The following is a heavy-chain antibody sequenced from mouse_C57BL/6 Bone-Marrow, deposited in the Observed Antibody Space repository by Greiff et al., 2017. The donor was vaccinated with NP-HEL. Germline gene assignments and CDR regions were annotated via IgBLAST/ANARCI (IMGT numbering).Heavy chain of an antibody. J-gene: IGHJ2*01. Sequence: QVQLQQPGAELVMPGASVKLSCKASGYTFTSYWMHWVKQRPGQGLEWIGEIDPSDSYTNYNQKFKGKSTLTVDKSSSTAYMQLSSLTSEDSAVYYCARGGCDSYYVSYFDYWGKGTTLTVSS. CDR2: IDPSDSYT. CDR1: GYTFTSYW. D-gene: IGHD2-3*01. V-gene: IGHV1-69*01. CDR3: ARGGCDSYYVSYFDY.